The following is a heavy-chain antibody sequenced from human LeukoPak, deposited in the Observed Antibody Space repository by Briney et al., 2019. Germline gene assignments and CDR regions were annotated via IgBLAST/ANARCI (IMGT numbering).Heavy chain of an antibody. CDR2: IKSKTDGGTT. CDR1: GFTFINYA. J-gene: IGHJ4*02. CDR3: TTGEEEGPAPGFDY. V-gene: IGHV3-15*01. Sequence: GGSLRLSCAASGFTFINYAMSWVRQAPGKGLEWVGRIKSKTDGGTTDYAAPVKGRFTISRDDSKNTLYLQMNSLKTEDTAVYYCTTGEEEGPAPGFDYWGQGTLVTVSS. D-gene: IGHD3-10*01.